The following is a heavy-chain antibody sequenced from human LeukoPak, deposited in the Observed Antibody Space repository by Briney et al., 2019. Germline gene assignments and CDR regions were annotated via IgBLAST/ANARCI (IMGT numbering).Heavy chain of an antibody. V-gene: IGHV3-23*01. D-gene: IGHD1-1*01. CDR1: GFTFSSYA. CDR3: ARGIQLLGY. J-gene: IGHJ4*02. Sequence: GSLRLSCAASGFTFSSYAMSWVRQAPGKGLEWVSATSGSGGSTYYADSVNGRFTISRDNSKNTLYLQMNSLRAEDSAVYYCARGIQLLGYWGQGTLVTVSS. CDR2: TSGSGGST.